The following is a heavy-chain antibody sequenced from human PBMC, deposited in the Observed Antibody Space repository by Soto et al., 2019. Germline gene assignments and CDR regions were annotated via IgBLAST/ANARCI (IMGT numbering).Heavy chain of an antibody. J-gene: IGHJ6*03. CDR2: ISSSGSTI. CDR3: ARVTVGDPTQRYYYYYYYMDV. CDR1: GFTFSDYY. V-gene: IGHV3-11*01. D-gene: IGHD4-17*01. Sequence: PGGSLRLSCAASGFTFSDYYMSWIRQAPGKGLEWVSYISSSGSTIYYADSVKGRFTISRDNAKNSLYLQMNSLRAEDTAVYYCARVTVGDPTQRYYYYYYYMDVWGKGTTVTVSS.